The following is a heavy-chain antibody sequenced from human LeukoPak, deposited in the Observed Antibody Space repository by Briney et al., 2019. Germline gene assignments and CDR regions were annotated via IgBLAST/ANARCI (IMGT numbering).Heavy chain of an antibody. J-gene: IGHJ4*02. CDR3: AFEGYNYGYD. CDR2: IIPIFGTS. V-gene: IGHV1-69*13. Sequence: GASVKVSSKASGGTCSSYAINWVRQAPGQGLEWMGGIIPIFGTSNYAHKFQGRVTITADESTSTVYMELSSLRSDDTAIYYCAFEGYNYGYDWGQGTLVTVSS. D-gene: IGHD5-18*01. CDR1: GGTCSSYA.